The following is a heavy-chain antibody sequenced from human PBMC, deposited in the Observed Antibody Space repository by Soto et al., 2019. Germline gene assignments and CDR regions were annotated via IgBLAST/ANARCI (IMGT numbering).Heavy chain of an antibody. CDR2: ISYHGRDK. J-gene: IGHJ4*02. V-gene: IGHV3-30*18. CDR1: GFIFSNYG. Sequence: QVQLVESGGGVVQPGRSLRLSCAASGFIFSNYGMHWVRQAPGKGLEWVAVISYHGRDKYYADSVKGRFTISRDNSKNTLYLEMNSLRAEDTAVYYCAKDHLMTTVTTVGYWGQGTLVTVSS. D-gene: IGHD4-17*01. CDR3: AKDHLMTTVTTVGY.